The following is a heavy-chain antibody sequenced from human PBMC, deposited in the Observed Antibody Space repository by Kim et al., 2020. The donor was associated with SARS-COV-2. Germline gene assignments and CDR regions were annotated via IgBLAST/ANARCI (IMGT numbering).Heavy chain of an antibody. CDR2: INPSGGST. CDR3: VLYCSGGSCYGGAMDV. CDR1: GYTFTSYY. J-gene: IGHJ6*02. Sequence: ASVKVSCKASGYTFTSYYMHWVRQAPGQGLEWMGIINPSGGSTSYAQKFQGRVTMTRDTSTSTVYMELSSLRSEDTAVYYCVLYCSGGSCYGGAMDVWGQGTTVTVSS. V-gene: IGHV1-46*01. D-gene: IGHD2-15*01.